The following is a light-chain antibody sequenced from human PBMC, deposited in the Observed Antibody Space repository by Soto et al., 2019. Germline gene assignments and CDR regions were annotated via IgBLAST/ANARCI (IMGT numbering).Light chain of an antibody. J-gene: IGKJ1*01. CDR2: AAS. CDR1: QSISSY. Sequence: DSQMTQSPSSLSASLGDRVTITCRASQSISSYLNWYQQKPGKAPKLLIYAASSLQSGVPSRFSGSGSGTDFTLTISSLQPEDFATYYCQQSYSTPRTFGQGTQVEIK. V-gene: IGKV1-39*01. CDR3: QQSYSTPRT.